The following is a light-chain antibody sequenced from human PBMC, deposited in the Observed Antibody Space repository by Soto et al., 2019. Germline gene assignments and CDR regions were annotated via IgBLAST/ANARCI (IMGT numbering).Light chain of an antibody. CDR1: QSVSSY. CDR2: DAS. Sequence: EIVLTQSPATLSLSPGERATLFCRASQSVSSYLAWYQQKPGQAPRLLIYDASNMATGIPARFSGSGSGTDFTLTISSLESEDFAVYYCQQRSNWPITFGQGTRLEIK. V-gene: IGKV3-11*01. CDR3: QQRSNWPIT. J-gene: IGKJ5*01.